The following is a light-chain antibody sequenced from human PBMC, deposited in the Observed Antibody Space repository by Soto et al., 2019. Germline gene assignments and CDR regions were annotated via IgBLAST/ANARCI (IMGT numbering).Light chain of an antibody. CDR2: AAS. J-gene: IGKJ2*01. CDR1: QSVSSRS. CDR3: QQYVGSPPTYN. Sequence: EIVLTQSPGTLSLSPGERATLFCRASQSVSSRSLAWYQQKPGQAPRLLIYAASSRASGIPGRFSGSGSGTDFTLTISRLEPEHFAVYYCQQYVGSPPTYNFGQGTKLEIK. V-gene: IGKV3-20*01.